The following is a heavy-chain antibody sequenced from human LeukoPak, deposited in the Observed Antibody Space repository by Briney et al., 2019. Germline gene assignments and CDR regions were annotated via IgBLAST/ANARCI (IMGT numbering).Heavy chain of an antibody. J-gene: IGHJ5*02. D-gene: IGHD2-8*01. V-gene: IGHV4-39*07. CDR1: GGSISSSSYY. CDR2: IYYSGST. Sequence: SETLSLTCTVSGGSISSSSYYWGWIRQPPGKGLEWIGSIYYSGSTYYNPSLKSRVTISVDTSKNQFSLKLSSVTAADTAVYYCARSGTRYCTNGVCYKTPYNWFDPWGQGTLVTVSS. CDR3: ARSGTRYCTNGVCYKTPYNWFDP.